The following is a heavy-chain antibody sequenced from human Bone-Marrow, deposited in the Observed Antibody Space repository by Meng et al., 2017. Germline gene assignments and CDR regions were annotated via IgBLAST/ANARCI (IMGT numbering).Heavy chain of an antibody. CDR2: IYYSGST. V-gene: IGHV4-30-4*01. CDR3: ARDRYYYDSSGYYSWFDP. Sequence: QVQLQESGPGLVKPSQTLSLPCPFSGGPISSGDYYWSWIRQPPGKGLEWIGYIYYSGSTYYNPSLKSRVTISVDTSKNQFSLKLSSVTAADAAVYYCARDRYYYDSSGYYSWFDPWGQGTLVTVSS. J-gene: IGHJ5*02. D-gene: IGHD3-22*01. CDR1: GGPISSGDYY.